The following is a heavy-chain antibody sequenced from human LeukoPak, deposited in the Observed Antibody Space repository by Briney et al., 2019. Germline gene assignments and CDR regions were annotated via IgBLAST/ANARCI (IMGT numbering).Heavy chain of an antibody. Sequence: SETLSLTCTVSGGSISSSSYYWGWIRQPPGKGLEWIGSIYYSGSTYYNPSLKSRVTISVDTSKNQFSLKLSSVTAADTAVYYCAREGDSSSIYYYYMDVWGKGTTVTVSS. CDR1: GGSISSSSYY. CDR3: AREGDSSSIYYYYMDV. D-gene: IGHD6-6*01. J-gene: IGHJ6*03. CDR2: IYYSGST. V-gene: IGHV4-39*02.